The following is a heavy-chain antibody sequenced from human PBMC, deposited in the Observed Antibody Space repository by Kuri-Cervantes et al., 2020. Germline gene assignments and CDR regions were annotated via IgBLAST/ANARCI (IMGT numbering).Heavy chain of an antibody. D-gene: IGHD3-10*01. J-gene: IGHJ4*02. CDR1: GFTFSDYY. CDR2: INPGGSGV. V-gene: IGHV3-11*04. CDR3: ARDRSYGSLGY. Sequence: LSLTCAASGFTFSDYYMSWIRQAPGKGLEWVSYINPGGSGVYYADSVKGRFIISRDNAKNSLYLQLNSLRAEDTAVYYCARDRSYGSLGYWGQGTLVTVSS.